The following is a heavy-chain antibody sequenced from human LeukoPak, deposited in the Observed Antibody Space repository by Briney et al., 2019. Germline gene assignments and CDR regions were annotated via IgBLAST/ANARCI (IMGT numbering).Heavy chain of an antibody. CDR3: ARDRAGGYYDSSGYFDY. V-gene: IGHV4-59*01. Sequence: SETLSLTCTVSGGSISSYYWCWIRQPPGKGLEWIGYIYYSGSTNYNPSLKSRVTISVDTSKNQFSLKLSSVTAADTAVYYCARDRAGGYYDSSGYFDYWGQGTLVTVSS. J-gene: IGHJ4*02. CDR1: GGSISSYY. CDR2: IYYSGST. D-gene: IGHD3-22*01.